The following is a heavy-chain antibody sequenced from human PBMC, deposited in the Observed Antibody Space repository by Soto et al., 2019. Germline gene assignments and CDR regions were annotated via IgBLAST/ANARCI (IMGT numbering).Heavy chain of an antibody. D-gene: IGHD3-16*01. Sequence: QVQLVESGGGVVQPGRSLRLSCAASGFTFSSYGMHWVRQAPGKGLEWVAVIWYDGRNKYYADSVKGRFTISRDNSKNALYLKRNSLRAEDTAVYYCARGGGGGGFDYWGQGTLVTVSS. CDR2: IWYDGRNK. V-gene: IGHV3-33*01. CDR1: GFTFSSYG. J-gene: IGHJ4*02. CDR3: ARGGGGGGFDY.